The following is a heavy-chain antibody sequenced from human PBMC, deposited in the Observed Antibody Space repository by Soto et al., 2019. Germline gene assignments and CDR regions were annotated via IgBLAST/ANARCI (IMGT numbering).Heavy chain of an antibody. CDR2: ISSSSSYI. V-gene: IGHV3-21*01. J-gene: IGHJ4*02. Sequence: GGSLRLSCAASGFTFSSYSMNWVRQAPGKGLEWVSSISSSSSYIYYADSVKGRFTISRDNAKNSLYLQMNSLRAEDTAVYYCARASSTAPDYYFDYWGQGTLVTVSS. D-gene: IGHD4-17*01. CDR1: GFTFSSYS. CDR3: ARASSTAPDYYFDY.